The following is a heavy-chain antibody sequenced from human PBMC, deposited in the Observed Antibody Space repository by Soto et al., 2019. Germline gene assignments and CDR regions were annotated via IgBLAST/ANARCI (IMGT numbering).Heavy chain of an antibody. CDR1: GFTFINYA. J-gene: IGHJ6*02. Sequence: QVQLVESGGGVVQPGRSLRLSCAASGFTFINYAMHWVRQAPGKGLEWVAVISYDGNKKYYADSVKGRFTISRDNSKNTLSLQMNSLRTEDTAVYYCARDHVYGILFYYGMDVWGQETTVTVSS. CDR3: ARDHVYGILFYYGMDV. V-gene: IGHV3-30-3*01. CDR2: ISYDGNKK. D-gene: IGHD4-17*01.